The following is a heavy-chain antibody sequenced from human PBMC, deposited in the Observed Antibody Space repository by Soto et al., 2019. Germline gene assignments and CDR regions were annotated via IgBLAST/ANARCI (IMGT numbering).Heavy chain of an antibody. D-gene: IGHD3-3*01. J-gene: IGHJ5*02. CDR1: GFSLSTCGGG. CDR2: IYWNDDK. Sequence: SGPTLVNPTQTLTLTCTFSGFSLSTCGGGVGWVRQPPGKGLGGLALIYWNDDKRYSPSLKSRLTITKDTSKNQVVLTMTNMDPVDTATYYCAHSYERRITIFGVVIEHNWFDPWGQGTLVTVSS. V-gene: IGHV2-5*01. CDR3: AHSYERRITIFGVVIEHNWFDP.